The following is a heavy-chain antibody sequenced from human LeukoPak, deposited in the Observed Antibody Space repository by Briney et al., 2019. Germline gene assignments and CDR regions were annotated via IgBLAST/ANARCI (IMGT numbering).Heavy chain of an antibody. CDR1: GFTFSRYW. Sequence: PGGSLRLSCAASGFTFSRYWMSWVRQAPGKGLEWVANIKQDGSEKYYVDSVKGRFTISRDNAKNSLYLQMNSLRAEDTAVYYCARDTGATMVRGVTNWFDPWGQGTLVTVSS. D-gene: IGHD3-10*01. CDR3: ARDTGATMVRGVTNWFDP. V-gene: IGHV3-7*01. J-gene: IGHJ5*02. CDR2: IKQDGSEK.